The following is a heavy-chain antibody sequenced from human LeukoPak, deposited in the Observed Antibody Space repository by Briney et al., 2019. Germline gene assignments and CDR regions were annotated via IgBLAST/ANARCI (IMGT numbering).Heavy chain of an antibody. CDR3: ARGPRAAAGTGAGY. CDR2: IKHDGSEK. D-gene: IGHD6-13*01. Sequence: GGSLRLSCAASGFTFSDYWISWVRQAPGKGLEWVANIKHDGSEKYYVDSVKGRFTISRDNAKNSLYLQMNSLRAEDTAVYYCARGPRAAAGTGAGYWGQGTLVTVSS. CDR1: GFTFSDYW. J-gene: IGHJ4*02. V-gene: IGHV3-7*01.